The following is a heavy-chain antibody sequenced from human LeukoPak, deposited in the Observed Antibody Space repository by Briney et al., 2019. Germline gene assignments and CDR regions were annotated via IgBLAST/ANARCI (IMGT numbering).Heavy chain of an antibody. V-gene: IGHV3-11*01. CDR1: GFTFSDYY. CDR2: ISSSGTTI. CDR3: ARGRQYQALWYYFDY. D-gene: IGHD2-2*01. Sequence: PGGSLRLSCAASGFTFSDYYMSWIRQAPGKGLEWVLYISSSGTTIKYADSVKGRFSISRDNGKNSLYPQMNSLRVEDTAVYYCARGRQYQALWYYFDYWGQGNLVTVSS. J-gene: IGHJ4*02.